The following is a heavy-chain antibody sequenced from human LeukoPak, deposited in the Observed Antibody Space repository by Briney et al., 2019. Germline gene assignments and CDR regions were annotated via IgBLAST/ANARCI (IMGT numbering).Heavy chain of an antibody. D-gene: IGHD1-14*01. Sequence: GGSLRLSCAASGFTFSSYAMSWVRQAPGKGLEWVSAISGSGGSTYYADSVKGRFTISRDNSKNTLYLQMNSLRAEDTAVYYCARTGRSGPSSRVITDYWGQGTLVTVSS. V-gene: IGHV3-23*01. CDR2: ISGSGGST. J-gene: IGHJ4*02. CDR1: GFTFSSYA. CDR3: ARTGRSGPSSRVITDY.